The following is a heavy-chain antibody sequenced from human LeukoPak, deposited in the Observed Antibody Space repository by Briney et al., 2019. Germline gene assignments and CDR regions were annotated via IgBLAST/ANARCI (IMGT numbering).Heavy chain of an antibody. J-gene: IGHJ4*02. CDR2: IGGSGDNT. V-gene: IGHV3-23*01. Sequence: GGSLRLSCAASGFTFSSYAMSWVRQAPGKGLEWVSSIGGSGDNTFYADSVKDRFTISRDNSKNTLFLQMNSLRAEDTAVYYCAKGRGTTVTSAANYWGQGTLVTVSS. D-gene: IGHD4-17*01. CDR1: GFTFSSYA. CDR3: AKGRGTTVTSAANY.